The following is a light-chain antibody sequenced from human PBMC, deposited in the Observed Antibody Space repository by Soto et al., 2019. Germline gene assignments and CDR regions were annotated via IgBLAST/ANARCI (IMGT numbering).Light chain of an antibody. J-gene: IGKJ1*01. V-gene: IGKV3-15*01. CDR1: QSVSSN. CDR3: QQYNNLPRT. CDR2: GAS. Sequence: EIVMTQSPATLSVSPGERATLSCRASQSVSSNLAWYQQKPGQAPRILIYGASTRATGIPARFSGSGSGTEFTLTIRSLQSEDFAVYFCQQYNNLPRTFGQGPKVEIK.